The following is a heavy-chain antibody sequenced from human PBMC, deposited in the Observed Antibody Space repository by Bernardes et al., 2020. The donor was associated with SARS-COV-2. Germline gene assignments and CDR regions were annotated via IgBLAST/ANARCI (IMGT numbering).Heavy chain of an antibody. J-gene: IGHJ4*02. CDR3: ASVASSGWSPHGYFDY. V-gene: IGHV5-51*01. Sequence: GYSLQIHCKGSGYSFTSYWIGWVRQMPGKGLEWMGIIYPGDSDTRYSPSFQGQVTISADKSISTAYLQWSSLKASDTAMYYCASVASSGWSPHGYFDYWGQGTLVTVSS. D-gene: IGHD6-19*01. CDR1: GYSFTSYW. CDR2: IYPGDSDT.